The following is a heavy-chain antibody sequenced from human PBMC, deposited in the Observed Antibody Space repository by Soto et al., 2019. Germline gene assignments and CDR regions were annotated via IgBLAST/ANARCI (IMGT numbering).Heavy chain of an antibody. D-gene: IGHD3-3*01. CDR2: INHSGST. J-gene: IGHJ5*02. CDR1: GGSFSGYY. CDR3: ARGDYYDFWSGYPRYNWFDP. V-gene: IGHV4-34*01. Sequence: SETLSLTCAVYGGSFSGYYWSWIRQPPGKGLDWIGEINHSGSTNYNPSLKSRVTISVDTSKNQFSLKLSSVTAADTAVYYCARGDYYDFWSGYPRYNWFDPWGQGTLVTVSS.